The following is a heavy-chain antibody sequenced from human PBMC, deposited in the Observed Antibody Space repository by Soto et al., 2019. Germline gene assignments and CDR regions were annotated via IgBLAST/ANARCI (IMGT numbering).Heavy chain of an antibody. Sequence: QVQLVESGGGVVQPGRSLRLSCAASGFPFTTYGMHWVREGPGKGLEWVAVISYDGSNKYYADSVKGRFTISRDNSKNTLYLQMNSLRPEDRALYYCVGGQYYFDYRGPGTLVTVSS. V-gene: IGHV3-30*03. J-gene: IGHJ4*02. CDR2: ISYDGSNK. CDR1: GFPFTTYG. CDR3: VGGQYYFDY. D-gene: IGHD3-10*01.